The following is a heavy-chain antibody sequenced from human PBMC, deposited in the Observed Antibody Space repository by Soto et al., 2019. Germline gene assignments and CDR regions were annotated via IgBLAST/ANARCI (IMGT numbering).Heavy chain of an antibody. CDR3: AREARADLRGYSGYDFDY. D-gene: IGHD5-12*01. CDR2: INPNSGGT. J-gene: IGHJ4*02. V-gene: IGHV1-2*04. Sequence: VKVSCKASGYTFTGYYMHWVRQAPGQGLEWMGWINPNSGGTNYAQKFQGWVTMTRDTSISTAYMELSRLGSDDTAVYYCAREARADLRGYSGYDFDYWGQGTLVTVSS. CDR1: GYTFTGYY.